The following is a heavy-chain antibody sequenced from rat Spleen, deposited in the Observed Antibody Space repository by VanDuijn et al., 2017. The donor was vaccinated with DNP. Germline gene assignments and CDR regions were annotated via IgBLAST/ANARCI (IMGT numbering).Heavy chain of an antibody. V-gene: IGHV5-20*01. Sequence: EVQLVESGGGLVQPGRSMKLSCAASGFTFSDYGMAWVLQAPTKGLEWVASISSDGGSSYYRDSVKGRFTVSRDNAKSTLYLQMESLRSEDTATYYCATHGSISTISTGAMDVWGQGTSVTVSS. CDR2: ISSDGGSS. CDR1: GFTFSDYG. CDR3: ATHGSISTISTGAMDV. J-gene: IGHJ4*01. D-gene: IGHD1-2*01.